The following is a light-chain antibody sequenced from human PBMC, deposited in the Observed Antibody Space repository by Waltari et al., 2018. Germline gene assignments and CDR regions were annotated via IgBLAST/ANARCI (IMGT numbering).Light chain of an antibody. V-gene: IGLV2-14*01. CDR1: SSDVGGYNY. CDR3: SSYTSSSTPL. CDR2: DVS. J-gene: IGLJ2*01. Sequence: QSALTQPASVSGSPGQSITISCTGTSSDVGGYNYVPWYQQHPGKAPKPMIYDVSKRPSGVSSRFSGSKSGNTASLTISGLQAEDEADYYCSSYTSSSTPLFGGGTKLTVL.